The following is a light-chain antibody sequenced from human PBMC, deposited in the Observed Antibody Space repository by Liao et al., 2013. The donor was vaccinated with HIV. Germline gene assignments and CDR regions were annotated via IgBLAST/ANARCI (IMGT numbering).Light chain of an antibody. V-gene: IGLV3-1*01. J-gene: IGLJ2*01. CDR2: QDN. Sequence: SYELTQPPSVSVSPGQTASITCSGDKLGDKYVCWYQLRPGQSPVLVIYQDNKRPSGIPERFSASHSGDTATLTISGTLPSDEAEFFCQTWDNSFVAFGGGTRLTVL. CDR1: KLGDKY. CDR3: QTWDNSFVA.